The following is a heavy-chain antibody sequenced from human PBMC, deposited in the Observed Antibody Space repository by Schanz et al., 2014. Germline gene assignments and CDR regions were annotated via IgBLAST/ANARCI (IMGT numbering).Heavy chain of an antibody. V-gene: IGHV1-69*04. Sequence: QVQLVQSGAEVKKPGSSMKVSCKASGGTFSTYPINWLRQAPGQGLEWMGRIIPILGIANYAQKFQGRVTITADRSTSTVYMELRSLTSDDTAVYYCARDRRLQRQSGWDYWGQGTLVTVSS. D-gene: IGHD3-10*01. CDR3: ARDRRLQRQSGWDY. CDR2: IIPILGIA. J-gene: IGHJ4*02. CDR1: GGTFSTYP.